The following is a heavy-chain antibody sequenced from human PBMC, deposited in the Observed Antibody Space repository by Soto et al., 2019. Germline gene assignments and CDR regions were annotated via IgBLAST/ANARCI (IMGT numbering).Heavy chain of an antibody. J-gene: IGHJ5*02. CDR3: ARVGGINWFDP. CDR2: IYYSGST. V-gene: IGHV4-31*03. CDR1: GGSINSGGYY. D-gene: IGHD3-16*01. Sequence: PSETLSLTCTVSGGSINSGGYYWSWIRQHPGKGLEWIGYIYYSGSTYYNPSLKSRVTISVDTSKNQFSLKLSSVTAADTAVYYCARVGGINWFDPWGQGTLVTVSS.